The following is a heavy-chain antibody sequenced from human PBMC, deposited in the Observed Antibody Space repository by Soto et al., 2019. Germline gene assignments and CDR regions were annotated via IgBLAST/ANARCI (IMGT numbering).Heavy chain of an antibody. CDR1: GGSISSSSSY. CDR3: ARRGGATIMDY. V-gene: IGHV4-39*01. D-gene: IGHD5-12*01. Sequence: QLQLQESGPGLVKPSETLSLTCTVSGGSISSSSSYWDWIRQPPGKGLEWIGSVYYSGYTHYNPSPEGGVTISVDTSKNQFSLKLSSVTTAATAVYYCARRGGATIMDYWGQGTLVTVSS. CDR2: VYYSGYT. J-gene: IGHJ4*02.